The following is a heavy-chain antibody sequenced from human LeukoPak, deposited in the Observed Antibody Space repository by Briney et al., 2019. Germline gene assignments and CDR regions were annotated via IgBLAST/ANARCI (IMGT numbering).Heavy chain of an antibody. D-gene: IGHD6-13*01. CDR1: GFTFSSYA. CDR2: ISNRGGFT. Sequence: GGSLRLSCAASGFTFSSYAMTWVRQAPGKGLEWVSGISNRGGFTYYADSVKGRLTISRDNSKNTLYLQVNSLRAEDTALYYCAILYSTNYWGQGTLVTVSS. CDR3: AILYSTNY. V-gene: IGHV3-23*01. J-gene: IGHJ4*02.